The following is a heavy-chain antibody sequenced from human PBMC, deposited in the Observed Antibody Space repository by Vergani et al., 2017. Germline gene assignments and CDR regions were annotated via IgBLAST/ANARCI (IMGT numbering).Heavy chain of an antibody. CDR3: ARDLYYYDSSRYLDY. V-gene: IGHV3-11*01. D-gene: IGHD3-22*01. J-gene: IGHJ4*02. CDR1: GFTFSDYY. CDR2: ISSSGSTI. Sequence: QVQLVESGGGLVKPGGSLRLSCAASGFTFSDYYMSWIRQAPAKGLEWVSYISSSGSTIYYAASVKGRFTISRDNAKNSLYLQMNSLRAEDTAVYYCARDLYYYDSSRYLDYWGQGTLVTVSS.